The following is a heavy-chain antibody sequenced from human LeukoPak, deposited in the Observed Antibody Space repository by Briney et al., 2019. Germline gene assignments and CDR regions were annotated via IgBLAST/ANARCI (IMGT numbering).Heavy chain of an antibody. CDR2: IYTSGST. CDR3: ATTPPAYYYDSSGLTNFDY. CDR1: GGSISSYY. V-gene: IGHV4-4*07. J-gene: IGHJ4*02. Sequence: SETLSLTCTVSGGSISSYYWSWIRQPAGKGLEWIGRIYTSGSTYYNPSLKSRVTISVDTSKNQFSLKLSSVTAADTAVYYCATTPPAYYYDSSGLTNFDYWGQGTLVTVSS. D-gene: IGHD3-22*01.